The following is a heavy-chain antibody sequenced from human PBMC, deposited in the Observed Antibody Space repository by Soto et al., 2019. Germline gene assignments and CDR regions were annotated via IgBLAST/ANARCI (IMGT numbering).Heavy chain of an antibody. D-gene: IGHD5-18*01. Sequence: GGSLRLSCAASGFTFSSYGMHWVRQAPGKGLEWVAVIWYDGSNKYYADSVKGRFTISRDKSKNTLYLQMNSRRAEDTAVYYCARDKVATAIALRYYYGMDVWGQGTTVTVSS. CDR2: IWYDGSNK. CDR3: ARDKVATAIALRYYYGMDV. J-gene: IGHJ6*02. CDR1: GFTFSSYG. V-gene: IGHV3-33*01.